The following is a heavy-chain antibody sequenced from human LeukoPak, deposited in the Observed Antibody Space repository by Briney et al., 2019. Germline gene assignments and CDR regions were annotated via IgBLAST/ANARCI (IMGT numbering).Heavy chain of an antibody. V-gene: IGHV3-9*01. D-gene: IGHD6-13*01. CDR3: ARVLSSPAYFDY. CDR1: GFTLEDYA. CDR2: ITWNSDGV. Sequence: GGSLRLSCAASGFTLEDYAMHWVRQAPGKGLEWVSGITWNSDGVAYADSVKGRFTISRDNAKNTLYLQMNSLRAEDTAVYYCARVLSSPAYFDYWGRGTLVTVSS. J-gene: IGHJ4*02.